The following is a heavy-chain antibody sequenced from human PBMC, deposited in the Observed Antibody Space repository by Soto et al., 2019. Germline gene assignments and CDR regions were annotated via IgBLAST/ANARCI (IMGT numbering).Heavy chain of an antibody. V-gene: IGHV1-69*13. CDR1: GGTFSSYA. CDR2: IIPIFGTA. Sequence: SVKVSCKASGGTFSSYAISWGRQAPGQRLEWMGGIIPIFGTANYAQKFQGRVTITADESTSTAYMELSSLRSEDTAVYYCARGSEGTQPSFYYYGMDVWGQGTTVTVSS. D-gene: IGHD1-1*01. CDR3: ARGSEGTQPSFYYYGMDV. J-gene: IGHJ6*02.